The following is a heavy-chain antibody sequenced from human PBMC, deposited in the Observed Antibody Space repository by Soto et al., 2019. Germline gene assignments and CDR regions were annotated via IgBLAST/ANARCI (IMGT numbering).Heavy chain of an antibody. D-gene: IGHD6-13*01. J-gene: IGHJ6*02. Sequence: GGSLRLSCAASGFTFSDYYMSWIRQAPGKGLEWVSYISSSGSTIYYADSVKGRFTISRDNAKNSLYLQMNSLGAEDTAVYYCARESGYSSSSYGMDVWGQGTTVTVSS. V-gene: IGHV3-11*01. CDR2: ISSSGSTI. CDR1: GFTFSDYY. CDR3: ARESGYSSSSYGMDV.